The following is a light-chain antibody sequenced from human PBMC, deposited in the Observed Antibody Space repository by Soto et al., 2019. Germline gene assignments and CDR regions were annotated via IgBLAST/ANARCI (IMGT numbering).Light chain of an antibody. V-gene: IGKV3-20*01. J-gene: IGKJ3*01. Sequence: EIVLTQSPGTLSLSPGERATLSCRASQSVSSSYLAWYQQKPGQAPRLLISGASSRATGIPDRFSGSGSANDFPLTISRRGPEDFAVYYCQQYGGSPPFTFGPGTKVDIK. CDR3: QQYGGSPPFT. CDR1: QSVSSSY. CDR2: GAS.